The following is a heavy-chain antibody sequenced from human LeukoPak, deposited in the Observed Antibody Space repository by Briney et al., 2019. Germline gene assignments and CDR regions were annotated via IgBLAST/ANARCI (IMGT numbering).Heavy chain of an antibody. J-gene: IGHJ4*02. CDR2: IIPIFGTT. CDR3: AISLFIVGAYRNRQNDY. D-gene: IGHD1-26*01. V-gene: IGHV1-69*13. CDR1: GGTFSNYA. Sequence: GASVKASCKASGGTFSNYAISWVRQAPGQGLEWMGGIIPIFGTTNYAQKFQGRVTITADESTSTAYMELSSLRSEDTAVYYCAISLFIVGAYRNRQNDYWGQGTLVTVSS.